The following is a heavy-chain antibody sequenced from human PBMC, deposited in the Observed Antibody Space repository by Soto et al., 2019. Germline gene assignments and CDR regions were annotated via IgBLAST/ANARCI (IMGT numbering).Heavy chain of an antibody. V-gene: IGHV1-18*04. Sequence: ASVKVSCKTSGYTFTTFGISWVRQAPGQGLEWMGWISAYNGNTNYAQKFQGRVTMTTDTSTSTAYMELRSLRSDGTAVYYCARGYCGSTSGDNWFDPWGQGTLVTSPQ. D-gene: IGHD2-2*01. CDR1: GYTFTTFG. CDR2: ISAYNGNT. CDR3: ARGYCGSTSGDNWFDP. J-gene: IGHJ5*02.